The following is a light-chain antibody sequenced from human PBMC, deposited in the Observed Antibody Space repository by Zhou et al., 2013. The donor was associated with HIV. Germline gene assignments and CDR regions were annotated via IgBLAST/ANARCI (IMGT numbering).Light chain of an antibody. V-gene: IGKV1-39*01. J-gene: IGKJ4*01. CDR2: GTY. CDR3: QQSYSTLLT. CDR1: QTIDNY. Sequence: DIQMTQSPSSLSASVGDRVTITCRASQTIDNYLNWYQQKPGKAPKLLIYGTYTLQSEVPSRFSGSGSGTDFTLAISSLQPEDFATYYCQQSYSTLLTFGEGPRWSSN.